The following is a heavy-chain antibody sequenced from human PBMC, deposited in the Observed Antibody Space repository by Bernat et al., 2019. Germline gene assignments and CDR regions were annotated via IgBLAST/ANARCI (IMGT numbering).Heavy chain of an antibody. D-gene: IGHD1-26*01. CDR3: AKDDVVGARAGFDY. V-gene: IGHV3-23*04. CDR2: ISESGSST. CDR1: GFTFSSYG. Sequence: VQLVESGGGVVQPGRSLRLSCAASGFTFSSYGMHWVRQAPGRGLEWVSSISESGSSTFYADSVKGRFTISRDNSKNTLYLQMNSLRAEDTAVYYCAKDDVVGARAGFDYWGQGTLVTVSS. J-gene: IGHJ4*02.